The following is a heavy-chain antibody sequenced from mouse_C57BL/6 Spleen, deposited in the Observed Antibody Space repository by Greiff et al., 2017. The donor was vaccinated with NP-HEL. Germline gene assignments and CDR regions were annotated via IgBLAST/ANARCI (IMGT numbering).Heavy chain of an antibody. J-gene: IGHJ2*01. Sequence: EVQLQQSGPVLVKPGASVKMSCKASGYTFTDYYMNWVKQSHGKSLEWIGVINPYNGGTSYNQKFKGKATLTVDKSSSTAYMELNSLTSEDSAVYYCARGYYGSSYWGQGTTLTVSS. CDR3: ARGYYGSSY. V-gene: IGHV1-19*01. CDR2: INPYNGGT. D-gene: IGHD1-1*01. CDR1: GYTFTDYY.